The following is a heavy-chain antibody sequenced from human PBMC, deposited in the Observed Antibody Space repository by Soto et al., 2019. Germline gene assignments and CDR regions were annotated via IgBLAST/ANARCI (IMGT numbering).Heavy chain of an antibody. J-gene: IGHJ5*02. D-gene: IGHD2-8*01. CDR1: GGSIVSNNYY. CDR2: IYYGGNT. CDR3: APLYDIATWFDP. Sequence: PSETLSLTCTVSGGSIVSNNYYWSGIRQPPWKGLEYIAQIYYGGNTNYSPSLKSRVTISVDTSKTEFSLRLASVTAADTAVYDCAPLYDIATWFDPWGQGTLVTAPQ. V-gene: IGHV4-61*01.